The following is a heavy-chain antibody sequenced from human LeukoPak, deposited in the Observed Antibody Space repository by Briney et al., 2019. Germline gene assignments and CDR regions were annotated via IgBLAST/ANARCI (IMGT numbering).Heavy chain of an antibody. CDR3: ARGRGPGIAAAGRFDY. Sequence: ASVKVSCKASGGTFSSYAISWVRQAPGQGLEWVGGIIPIFGTANYAQKFQGRVTITADESTSTAYMELSSLRSEDTAVYYCARGRGPGIAAAGRFDYWGQGTLVTVSS. V-gene: IGHV1-69*13. J-gene: IGHJ4*02. CDR1: GGTFSSYA. D-gene: IGHD6-13*01. CDR2: IIPIFGTA.